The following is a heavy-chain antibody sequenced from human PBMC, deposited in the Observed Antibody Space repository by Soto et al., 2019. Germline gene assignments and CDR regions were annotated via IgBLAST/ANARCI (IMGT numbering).Heavy chain of an antibody. J-gene: IGHJ3*02. D-gene: IGHD3-22*01. CDR2: IYHSGST. V-gene: IGHV4-30-2*01. CDR1: GGSLSSSAYS. CDR3: ARELLFYDSDGFSWDDAFDI. Sequence: QMHLQESGSGLVKPSQTLSLTCAVSGGSLSSSAYSWSWIRQPPGKGLEWFGFIYHSGSTYYNPSLKSRVTMSLDRPKNQISLKLSSVTAADTAVYYCARELLFYDSDGFSWDDAFDIWGQGTMVTVSS.